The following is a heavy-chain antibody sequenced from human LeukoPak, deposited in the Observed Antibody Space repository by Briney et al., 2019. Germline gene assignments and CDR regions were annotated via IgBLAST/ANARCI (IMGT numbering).Heavy chain of an antibody. CDR1: GYTFTGYG. V-gene: IGHV1-18*01. D-gene: IGHD2-21*02. CDR3: ARLGHIVVVTANYYFDY. J-gene: IGHJ4*02. CDR2: ISAYNGNT. Sequence: ASVKVSCKASGYTFTGYGISWVRQAPGQGLEWMGWISAYNGNTNYAQKLQGRVTVTTDTSTSTAYMELRSLRSDDTAVYYCARLGHIVVVTANYYFDYWGQGTLVTVSS.